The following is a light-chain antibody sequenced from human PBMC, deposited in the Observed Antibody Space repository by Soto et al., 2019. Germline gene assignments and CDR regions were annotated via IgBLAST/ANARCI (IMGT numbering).Light chain of an antibody. Sequence: DIQMTQSPSTLSASVGDTVTITCRASHIIGTWLAWYQHKPGQAPKVLIHEASNLESGVPSRFSGSGSGTEFTLTISSLQRDDSATYFYQVYNNYPLIFGGGTKVEIK. CDR1: HIIGTW. V-gene: IGKV1-5*03. CDR3: QVYNNYPLI. J-gene: IGKJ4*01. CDR2: EAS.